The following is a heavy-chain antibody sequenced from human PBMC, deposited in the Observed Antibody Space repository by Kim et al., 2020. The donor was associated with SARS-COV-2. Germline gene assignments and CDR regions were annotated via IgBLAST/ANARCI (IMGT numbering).Heavy chain of an antibody. CDR2: IDYSGST. CDR3: ARVTVREANFAVIAEYYFD. CDR1: GGSISSYY. D-gene: IGHD3-10*01. J-gene: IGHJ4*01. Sequence: SQTLSLTCTVSGGSISSYYWSWIRQPPGKGLEWVGYIDYSGSTNYNPALKSRVNISVDTLKNQFSLKLSSVTAADTAGYYCARVTVREANFAVIAEYYFD. V-gene: IGHV4-59*12.